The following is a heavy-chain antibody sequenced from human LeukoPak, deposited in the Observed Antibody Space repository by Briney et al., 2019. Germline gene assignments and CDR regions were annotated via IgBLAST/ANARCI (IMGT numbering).Heavy chain of an antibody. D-gene: IGHD2-2*01. CDR1: GVSSVSIGSGLYY. V-gene: IGHV4-39*07. J-gene: IGHJ3*02. Sequence: SETLSLTCTVSGVSSVSIGSGLYYWGWIRQPPGKGLEWIGSIFYNETTYFNPSLKSRVTISVDTSKNQFSLKLSSVTAADTAVYYCARLSPVVPAANDAFDIWGQGTMVTVSS. CDR3: ARLSPVVPAANDAFDI. CDR2: IFYNETT.